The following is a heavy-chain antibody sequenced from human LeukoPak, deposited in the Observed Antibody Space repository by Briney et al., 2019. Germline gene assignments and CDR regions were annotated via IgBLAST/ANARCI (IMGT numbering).Heavy chain of an antibody. V-gene: IGHV3-30*02. CDR1: GFTFSSYG. CDR2: IRYDGSNK. J-gene: IGHJ4*02. Sequence: PGGSLRLSCAASGFTFSSYGMHWVRQAPGKGLEWVAFIRYDGSNKYYADSVKGRFTISRDNSKNTLYLQMNSLRAEDTAVYYCAKDGVTLAAVAPYHFDYWGQGTLVTVSS. CDR3: AKDGVTLAAVAPYHFDY. D-gene: IGHD6-13*01.